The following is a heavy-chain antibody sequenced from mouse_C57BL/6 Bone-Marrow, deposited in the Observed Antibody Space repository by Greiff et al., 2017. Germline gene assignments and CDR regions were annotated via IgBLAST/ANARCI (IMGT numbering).Heavy chain of an antibody. Sequence: QVQLQQSGAELVRPGTSVKMSCKASGYTFTNYWIGWAKQRPGHGLEWIGDIYPGGGYTNYNEKFKGKATLTADKSSSTAYMQFSSLTSEDSAIYYCARHDDYDHLTFAYWGQGTLVTVS. V-gene: IGHV1-63*01. CDR2: IYPGGGYT. CDR1: GYTFTNYW. CDR3: ARHDDYDHLTFAY. D-gene: IGHD2-4*01. J-gene: IGHJ3*01.